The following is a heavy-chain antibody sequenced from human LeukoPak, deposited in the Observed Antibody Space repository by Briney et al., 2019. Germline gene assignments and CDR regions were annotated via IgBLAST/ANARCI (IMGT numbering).Heavy chain of an antibody. J-gene: IGHJ6*02. D-gene: IGHD3-3*01. V-gene: IGHV1-2*02. CDR2: INPNSGGT. CDR3: ARDLIFGVVNGMDV. CDR1: GYTFTGYY. Sequence: ASVKVSCTASGYTFTGYYMRWVRQAPGQGLEWMGWINPNSGGTNYAQKFQGRVTMTRATSISTAYMELSRLRSDDTDVYYCARDLIFGVVNGMDVWGQGTTVTVSS.